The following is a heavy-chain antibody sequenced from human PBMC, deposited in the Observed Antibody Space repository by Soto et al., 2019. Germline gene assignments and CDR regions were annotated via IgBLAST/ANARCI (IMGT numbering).Heavy chain of an antibody. Sequence: EVQLLESGGGLVQPGGSLRLSCAASGFTFNAYAMTWVRQAPGKGLEWVSAIGGSGGNRYYAASVRGRFTISRDNCKDTVDLQMNSLRVEDTAVYYCARVASDYINSVDHWGQGILVSVSS. CDR3: ARVASDYINSVDH. CDR1: GFTFNAYA. CDR2: IGGSGGNR. D-gene: IGHD4-4*01. J-gene: IGHJ4*02. V-gene: IGHV3-23*01.